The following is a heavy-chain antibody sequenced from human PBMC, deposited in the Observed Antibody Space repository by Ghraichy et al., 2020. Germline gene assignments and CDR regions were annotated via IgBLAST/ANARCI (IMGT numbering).Heavy chain of an antibody. Sequence: SQTLSLTCTVSGGSISSGDYYWSWIRQPPGKGLEWIGYIYYSGSTYYNPSLKSRVTISVDTSKNQFSLKLSSVTAADTAVYYCAREYSNVVLRFLEWPYGMDVWGQGTTVTVSS. D-gene: IGHD3-3*01. CDR1: GGSISSGDYY. CDR3: AREYSNVVLRFLEWPYGMDV. CDR2: IYYSGST. J-gene: IGHJ6*02. V-gene: IGHV4-30-4*01.